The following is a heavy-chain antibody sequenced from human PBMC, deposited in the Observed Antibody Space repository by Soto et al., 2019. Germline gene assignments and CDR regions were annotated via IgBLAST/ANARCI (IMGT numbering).Heavy chain of an antibody. Sequence: ASVKVSCKASGGTFSSYAISWVRQAPGQGLEWMGGIIPIFGTANYAQKFQGRVTITADESTSTAYMELSSLRSEDTAVYYCARDPRIRNDYYDSSGYYECWGQGTLVTGSS. CDR3: ARDPRIRNDYYDSSGYYEC. CDR2: IIPIFGTA. J-gene: IGHJ4*02. D-gene: IGHD3-22*01. V-gene: IGHV1-69*13. CDR1: GGTFSSYA.